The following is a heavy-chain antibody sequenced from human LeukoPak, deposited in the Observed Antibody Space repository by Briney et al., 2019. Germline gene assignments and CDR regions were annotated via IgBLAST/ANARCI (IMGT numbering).Heavy chain of an antibody. V-gene: IGHV3-21*01. CDR3: ARDPLVVVPAAMGYYYYGMDV. D-gene: IGHD2-2*01. CDR2: ISSSSSYI. Sequence: GGSLRLSCAASGFTFSSYSMNWVRQAPGKGLEWVSSISSSSSYIYYADSVKGRFTISRDNAKNSLYLQMNSLRAEDTAVYYCARDPLVVVPAAMGYYYYGMDVWGQGTTVTVSS. J-gene: IGHJ6*02. CDR1: GFTFSSYS.